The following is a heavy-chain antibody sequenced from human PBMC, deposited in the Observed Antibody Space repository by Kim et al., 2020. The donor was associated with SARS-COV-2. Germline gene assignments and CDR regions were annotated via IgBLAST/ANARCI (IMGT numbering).Heavy chain of an antibody. J-gene: IGHJ5*02. CDR3: ARHLGHHNWFDP. Sequence: SDSPAFQGQVNITADKSISTAYLQWSSLKASDTAMYYCARHLGHHNWFDPWGQGTLVTVSS. D-gene: IGHD3-3*01. V-gene: IGHV5-51*01.